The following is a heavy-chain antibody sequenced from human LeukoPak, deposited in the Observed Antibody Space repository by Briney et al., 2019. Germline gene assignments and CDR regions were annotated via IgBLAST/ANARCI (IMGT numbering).Heavy chain of an antibody. CDR1: GFTVSSNY. V-gene: IGHV3-53*01. CDR3: ARRGSLARGAFDI. CDR2: IYSGGST. Sequence: GGSLRLSCAASGFTVSSNYMSWVRQAPGKGLEWVSVIYSGGSTYYADSVKGRFTISRDNSKNTLYLQMNSLRAEGTAVYYCARRGSLARGAFDIWGQGTMVTVSS. D-gene: IGHD3-10*01. J-gene: IGHJ3*02.